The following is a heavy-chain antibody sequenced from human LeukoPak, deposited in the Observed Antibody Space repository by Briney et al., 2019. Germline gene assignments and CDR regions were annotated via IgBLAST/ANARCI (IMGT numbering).Heavy chain of an antibody. CDR1: GFTFSSYS. Sequence: GGSLRLSCAASGFTFSSYSMNWVRQAPGKGLEWVSYISSSSSTIYYADSVKGRFTISRDNAKNSLYLQMNSLRAEDTAVYYCARDLGYSYGNGMDVWGQGTTVTVSS. CDR2: ISSSSSTI. V-gene: IGHV3-48*01. CDR3: ARDLGYSYGNGMDV. J-gene: IGHJ6*02. D-gene: IGHD5-18*01.